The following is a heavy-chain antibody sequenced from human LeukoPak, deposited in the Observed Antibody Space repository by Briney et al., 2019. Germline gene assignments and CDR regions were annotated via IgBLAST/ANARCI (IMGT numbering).Heavy chain of an antibody. Sequence: GASVKVSCKASGYTFTSYDINWVRQATGQGLEWMGWMNPNSGNTGYAQKFQGRVTITRNTSISTAYMELSSLRSEDTAVYYCARGVRAVRGVINAYYYYYMDVWGKGTTVTVSS. CDR3: ARGVRAVRGVINAYYYYYMDV. V-gene: IGHV1-8*03. CDR2: MNPNSGNT. CDR1: GYTFTSYD. J-gene: IGHJ6*03. D-gene: IGHD3-10*01.